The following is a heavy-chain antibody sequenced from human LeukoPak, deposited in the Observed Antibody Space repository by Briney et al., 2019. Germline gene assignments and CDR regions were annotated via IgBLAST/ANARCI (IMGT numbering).Heavy chain of an antibody. V-gene: IGHV3-30*18. CDR2: ISYDGSNE. CDR3: AKVALFSGYYPPFDY. Sequence: GRSLRLSCTASGFSFSNYGMHWVRQAPGKGLEWVAVISYDGSNEYYADSVKGRFTISRDNSKNTLFLQMNSLRPEDTAVYHCAKVALFSGYYPPFDYWGQGTLVTVSS. CDR1: GFSFSNYG. D-gene: IGHD3-22*01. J-gene: IGHJ4*02.